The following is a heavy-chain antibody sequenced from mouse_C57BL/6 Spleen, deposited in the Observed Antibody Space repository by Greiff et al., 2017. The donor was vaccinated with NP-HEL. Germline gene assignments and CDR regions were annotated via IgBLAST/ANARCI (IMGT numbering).Heavy chain of an antibody. V-gene: IGHV1-64*01. CDR3: ASSTGYYGSSPAWFAY. CDR2: IHPNSGST. D-gene: IGHD1-1*01. J-gene: IGHJ3*01. CDR1: GYTFTSYW. Sequence: VQLQQPGAELVKPGASVKLSCKASGYTFTSYWMHWVKQRPGQGLEWIGMIHPNSGSTNYNEKFKSKATLTVDKSSSTAYMQLSSLTSEDSAVYDCASSTGYYGSSPAWFAYWGQGTLVTVSA.